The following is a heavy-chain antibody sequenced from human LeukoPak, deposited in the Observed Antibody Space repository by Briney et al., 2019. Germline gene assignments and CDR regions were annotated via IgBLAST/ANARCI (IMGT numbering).Heavy chain of an antibody. J-gene: IGHJ4*02. V-gene: IGHV1-46*01. D-gene: IGHD4-17*01. CDR3: AREYGDYALDY. Sequence: ASVKVSCKASGYTFTSYYMHWVRQAPGQGLEWMGIINPSGGSTSYAQKFQGRVTMTRDTSTSTVYMELSSLRSEDTDVYYCAREYGDYALDYWGQGTLVTVSS. CDR1: GYTFTSYY. CDR2: INPSGGST.